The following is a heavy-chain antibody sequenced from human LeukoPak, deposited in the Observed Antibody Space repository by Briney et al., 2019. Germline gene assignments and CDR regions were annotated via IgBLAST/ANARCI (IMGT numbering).Heavy chain of an antibody. Sequence: SETLSLTCAVYGGSFSGYYWSWIRQPPGKGLEWIGEINHSGSTNYNPSLKSRVTISVDTSKNQFSLKLSSVTAADTAVYYCARGAQQYCSSTSCYNLYYMDVWGKGTTVTVSS. J-gene: IGHJ6*03. CDR3: ARGAQQYCSSTSCYNLYYMDV. CDR1: GGSFSGYY. D-gene: IGHD2-2*02. CDR2: INHSGST. V-gene: IGHV4-34*01.